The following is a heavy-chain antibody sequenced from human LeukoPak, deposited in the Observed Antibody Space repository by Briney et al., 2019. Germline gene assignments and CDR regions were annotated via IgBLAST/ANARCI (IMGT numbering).Heavy chain of an antibody. CDR1: GFTFDAYA. D-gene: IGHD1-1*01. Sequence: GGSLRLSCAASGFTFDAYAMLWVRQAPGKGLEWVSLISGDGSSTYYADSVKGRFTISRDNSQHSLHLHRKSLRTGDSALYYCVKGDGNDVPHYGWGMVTPVSVAA. CDR2: ISGDGSST. J-gene: IGHJ4*02. CDR3: VKGDGNDVPHYG. V-gene: IGHV3-43*02.